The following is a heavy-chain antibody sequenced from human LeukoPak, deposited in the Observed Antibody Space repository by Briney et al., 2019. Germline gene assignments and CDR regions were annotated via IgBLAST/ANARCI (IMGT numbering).Heavy chain of an antibody. CDR3: ARGRHWTGSDRRWFDP. CDR1: GGSFSGYY. CDR2: INHSGST. D-gene: IGHD1-1*01. Sequence: SETLSLTCAVYGGSFSGYYWSWIRQPPGKGLEWIGEINHSGSTNYNPSLKSRVTISVDTSKNQFSLNLSSVTAADTAVYYCARGRHWTGSDRRWFDPWGQGTLVTVSS. V-gene: IGHV4-34*01. J-gene: IGHJ5*02.